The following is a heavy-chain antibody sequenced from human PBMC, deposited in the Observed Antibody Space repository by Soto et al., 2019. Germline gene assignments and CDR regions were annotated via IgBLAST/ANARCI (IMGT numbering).Heavy chain of an antibody. CDR1: GFTFSSYS. J-gene: IGHJ6*02. D-gene: IGHD5-18*01. CDR2: ISSSSSYI. V-gene: IGHV3-21*01. Sequence: EVQLVESGGGLVKPGGSLRLSCAASGFTFSSYSMNWVRQAPGKGLEWVSSISSSSSYIYYADSVKGRFTISRDNAKNSLYLQMNSLRAEDTAVYYCARDRKEYSYGWHYYYGMDVWGQGTTVTVSS. CDR3: ARDRKEYSYGWHYYYGMDV.